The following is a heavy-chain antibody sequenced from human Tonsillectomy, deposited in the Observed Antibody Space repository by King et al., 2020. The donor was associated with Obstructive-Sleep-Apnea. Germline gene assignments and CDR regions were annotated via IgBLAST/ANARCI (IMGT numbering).Heavy chain of an antibody. CDR2: IRSKPYGGTT. CDR1: GFTFGDYA. CDR3: NRKLYYGEKLPYGMDV. Sequence: VQLVESGGGLVQPGRSLRLSCTASGFTFGDYAMSWFRQAPGKGLEWVGFIRSKPYGGTTEYAASVKGRFTISRDDSKSIAYLQMNSLKTEDTAVYYCNRKLYYGEKLPYGMDVWGQGTTVTVSS. J-gene: IGHJ6*02. D-gene: IGHD2-8*01. V-gene: IGHV3-49*03.